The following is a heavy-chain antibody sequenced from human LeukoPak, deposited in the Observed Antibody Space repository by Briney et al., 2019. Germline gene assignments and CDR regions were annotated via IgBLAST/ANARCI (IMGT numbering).Heavy chain of an antibody. CDR1: GGSISSGDYY. D-gene: IGHD2-21*01. V-gene: IGHV4-39*01. J-gene: IGHJ4*02. Sequence: PSETLSLTCTVSGGSISSGDYYWSWIRQPPGRGLEWIGSVSYGGSTYYSPSLESRVTMSVDTSKNQFSLKLSSVTAADTAVYYCARQALWFFDHWGQGTLVTVSS. CDR2: VSYGGST. CDR3: ARQALWFFDH.